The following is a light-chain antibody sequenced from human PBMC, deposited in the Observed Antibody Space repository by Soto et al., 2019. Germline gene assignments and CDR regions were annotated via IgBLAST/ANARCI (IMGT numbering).Light chain of an antibody. CDR2: DVT. J-gene: IGLJ1*01. V-gene: IGLV2-11*01. Sequence: QSVLAQPRSVSGSPGQSVTISCTGTSSDVGVSRSVSWYQQHPGKAPKLIISDVTKRPSGVPYRFSGSKFGNTASLTVSGLQAEDEADYYCGSYAGSNNFVFGTGTKVTVL. CDR1: SSDVGVSRS. CDR3: GSYAGSNNFV.